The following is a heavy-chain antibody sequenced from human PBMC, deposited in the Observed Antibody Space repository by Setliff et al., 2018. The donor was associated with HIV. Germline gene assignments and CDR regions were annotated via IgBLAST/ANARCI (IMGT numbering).Heavy chain of an antibody. D-gene: IGHD2-15*01. Sequence: PVASVKVSCKASGYTFTGYYMHWVRQAPGQGLEWMGWINPNSGGTNYAQKFQGWVTMTRDTSISTAYMELSRLRSDDTAVYYCARGRREDTPYYGMDVWGQGTTVTVSS. CDR2: INPNSGGT. CDR3: ARGRREDTPYYGMDV. V-gene: IGHV1-2*04. CDR1: GYTFTGYY. J-gene: IGHJ6*02.